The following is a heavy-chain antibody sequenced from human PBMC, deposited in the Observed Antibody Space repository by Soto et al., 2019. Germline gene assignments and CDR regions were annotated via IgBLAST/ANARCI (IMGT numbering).Heavy chain of an antibody. CDR2: IWYDGSNK. Sequence: QVQLVESGGGVVQPGRSLRLSCAASGFTFSSYGMHWVRQAPGKGLEWVAVIWYDGSNKYYADSVKGRFTISRDNSKNTLYLQMNSLRAEDTAVYSCARSSELLGYCSGGSCYLDYWGQGTLVTVSS. D-gene: IGHD2-15*01. V-gene: IGHV3-33*01. J-gene: IGHJ4*02. CDR3: ARSSELLGYCSGGSCYLDY. CDR1: GFTFSSYG.